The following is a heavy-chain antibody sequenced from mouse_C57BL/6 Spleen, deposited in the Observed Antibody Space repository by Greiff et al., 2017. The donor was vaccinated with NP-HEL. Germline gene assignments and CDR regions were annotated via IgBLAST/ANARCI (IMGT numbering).Heavy chain of an antibody. Sequence: EVKLVESGGGLVKPGGSLKLSCAASGFTFSDYGMHWVRQAPEKGLEWVAYISSGSSTLYYADTVKGRFTISRDNAKNTLFLQMTSLRAEDTAMYYCAKTLPGTWFAYWGQGTLVTVSA. CDR1: GFTFSDYG. J-gene: IGHJ3*01. CDR3: AKTLPGTWFAY. V-gene: IGHV5-17*01. D-gene: IGHD4-1*01. CDR2: ISSGSSTL.